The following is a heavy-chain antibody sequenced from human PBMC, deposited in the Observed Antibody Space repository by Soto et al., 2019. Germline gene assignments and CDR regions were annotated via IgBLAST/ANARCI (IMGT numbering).Heavy chain of an antibody. CDR1: GYTFTSYD. CDR2: MNPNSGNT. J-gene: IGHJ3*02. Sequence: QVQLVQSGAEVKKPGASVKVSCKASGYTFTSYDINWVRQATGQGLEWMGWMNPNSGNTGYAQKFQGRVTMTRNTSISTAYMELSSLRSEDTAVYYCARSYKIWGSYRYDAFDIWGQGTMVTVSS. D-gene: IGHD3-16*02. CDR3: ARSYKIWGSYRYDAFDI. V-gene: IGHV1-8*01.